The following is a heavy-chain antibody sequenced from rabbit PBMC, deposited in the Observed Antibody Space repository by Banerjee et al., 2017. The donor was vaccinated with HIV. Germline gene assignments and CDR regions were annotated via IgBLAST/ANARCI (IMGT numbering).Heavy chain of an antibody. J-gene: IGHJ4*01. V-gene: IGHV1S40*01. Sequence: QSLEESGGDLVKPGASLTLTCTASGFSFSSYWICWVRQAPGKGLEWIACIDAGSSGSTYYASWAKGRFTISKTSSTTVTLQMTSLTAADTATYFCARDLAGGSHDYPYPLNLWGPGTLVTVS. D-gene: IGHD8-1*01. CDR2: IDAGSSGST. CDR1: GFSFSSYW. CDR3: ARDLAGGSHDYPYPLNL.